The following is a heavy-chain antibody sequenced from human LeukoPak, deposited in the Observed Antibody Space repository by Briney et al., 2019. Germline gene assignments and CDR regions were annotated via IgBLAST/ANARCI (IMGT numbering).Heavy chain of an antibody. Sequence: SVKVSCKASGGTFSSYAISWVRQAPGQGLEWMGRIIPILGIADYAQKFQGRVTITADKSTSTAYMELSSLRSEDTAVYYCATAHTAMVTHYFDYWGQGTLVTVSS. D-gene: IGHD5-18*01. CDR3: ATAHTAMVTHYFDY. CDR1: GGTFSSYA. V-gene: IGHV1-69*04. CDR2: IIPILGIA. J-gene: IGHJ4*02.